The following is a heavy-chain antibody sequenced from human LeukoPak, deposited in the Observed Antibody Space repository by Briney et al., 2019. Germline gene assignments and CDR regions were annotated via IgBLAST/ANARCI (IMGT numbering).Heavy chain of an antibody. D-gene: IGHD3-10*01. CDR3: AKDPGNTMVRGVIVDY. J-gene: IGHJ4*02. Sequence: GGSLRLACAASGFTFSSYAMSWVRQAAGKGLEWVSAISGSGGSTYYADSVKGRFTISRDNSKNTLYLQMNSLRAEDTAVYYCAKDPGNTMVRGVIVDYWGQGTLVTVSS. CDR1: GFTFSSYA. CDR2: ISGSGGST. V-gene: IGHV3-23*01.